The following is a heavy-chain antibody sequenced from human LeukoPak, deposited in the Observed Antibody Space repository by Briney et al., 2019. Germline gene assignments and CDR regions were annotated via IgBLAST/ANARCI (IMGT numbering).Heavy chain of an antibody. CDR1: GVSTTNGIYY. V-gene: IGHV4-39*01. Sequence: SETLSLTCTVSGVSTTNGIYYWAWVRQPPGKGLEWIGSVHNVGSTYYNLSLRSRVTMSIDTSKNQFSLRLNSVTAADTAVYYCARHAEYNSGWHFYLDHWGQGILVTVSS. J-gene: IGHJ4*02. CDR2: VHNVGST. CDR3: ARHAEYNSGWHFYLDH. D-gene: IGHD6-19*01.